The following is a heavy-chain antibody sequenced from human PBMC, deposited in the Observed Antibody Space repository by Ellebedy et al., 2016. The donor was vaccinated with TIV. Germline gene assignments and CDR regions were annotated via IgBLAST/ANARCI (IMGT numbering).Heavy chain of an antibody. Sequence: MPSETLSLTCTVSGGSISSRTRYWGWFRQTTEKGLEWIGTVYFTGTTYYNPSLSSRVTISADTSNNQFSLKLTSVTAADTAVYYCATARRDPLYYGVDVWGRGTTVTVSS. CDR2: VYFTGTT. V-gene: IGHV4-39*01. CDR3: ATARRDPLYYGVDV. D-gene: IGHD6-13*01. CDR1: GGSISSRTRY. J-gene: IGHJ6*02.